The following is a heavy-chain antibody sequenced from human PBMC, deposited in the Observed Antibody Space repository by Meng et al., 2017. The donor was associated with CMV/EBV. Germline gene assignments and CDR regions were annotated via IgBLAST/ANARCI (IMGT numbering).Heavy chain of an antibody. CDR2: IYFGGNT. J-gene: IGHJ4*02. V-gene: IGHV4-39*07. CDR1: GGSIYSSTFY. D-gene: IGHD6-6*01. Sequence: ESLKISCTVSGGSIYSSTFYWGWIRQPPGKGLEWIGSIYFGGNTYYNPSLKSRVTISIDTSKNQFSLRLSSVTAADTAVYYCARDIGGRHIAARPDYWGQGTLVTVSS. CDR3: ARDIGGRHIAARPDY.